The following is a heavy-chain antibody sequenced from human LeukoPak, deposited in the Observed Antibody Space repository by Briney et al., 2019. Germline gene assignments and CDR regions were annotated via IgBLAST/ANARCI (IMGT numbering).Heavy chain of an antibody. D-gene: IGHD1-26*01. CDR3: ARASIVGAYYFDY. V-gene: IGHV3-21*01. CDR1: GFTFNSYS. Sequence: GGSLRLSCAASGFTFNSYSMNWVRQAPGKGLEWVSSISSSSSYIYYADSVKGRFTISRDNAKNSLYLQMNSLRAEDTAVYYCARASIVGAYYFDYWGQGTLVTVSS. CDR2: ISSSSSYI. J-gene: IGHJ4*02.